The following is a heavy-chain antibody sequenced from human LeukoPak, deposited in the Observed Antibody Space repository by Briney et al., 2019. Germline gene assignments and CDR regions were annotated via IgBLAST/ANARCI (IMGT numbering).Heavy chain of an antibody. Sequence: GGSLRLSCAASGFTFSRYDMHWVRQATGKGLEWVSGIGTAGDAYYAGSVKGRFTISRENAKNSLYLQMNSLTAGDTAVYYCAGAGSETQWRAFDFWGQGALVTVFS. D-gene: IGHD6-19*01. CDR1: GFTFSRYD. J-gene: IGHJ4*02. CDR2: IGTAGDA. CDR3: AGAGSETQWRAFDF. V-gene: IGHV3-13*01.